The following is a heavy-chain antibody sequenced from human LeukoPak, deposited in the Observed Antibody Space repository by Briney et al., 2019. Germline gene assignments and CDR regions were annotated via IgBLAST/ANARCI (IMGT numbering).Heavy chain of an antibody. CDR2: INPYSGGT. D-gene: IGHD3-10*01. J-gene: IGHJ4*02. CDR3: ANQQFASVRAFDY. Sequence: GASVKVFCKASGYTFTDYHIHWVRQAPGQGLEWMGRINPYSGGTHYSQEFQGRVTMTRDTSISTAYMELSSLRSDDTALYYCANQQFASVRAFDYWGQGILVTVSS. CDR1: GYTFTDYH. V-gene: IGHV1-2*06.